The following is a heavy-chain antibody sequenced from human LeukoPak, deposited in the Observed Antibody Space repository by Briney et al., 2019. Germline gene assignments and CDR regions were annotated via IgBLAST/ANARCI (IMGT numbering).Heavy chain of an antibody. D-gene: IGHD3-3*01. CDR2: ISGSGGST. V-gene: IGHV3-23*01. CDR1: GFTFSSYA. CDR3: AKVTTLEWLPIDASDI. J-gene: IGHJ3*02. Sequence: PGGSLRLSCAASGFTFSSYAMSWVRQAPGKGLEWVSAISGSGGSTYYADSVKGRFTISRDNSKNTLYLQMNSLRAEDTAVYYCAKVTTLEWLPIDASDIWGQGTMVTVSS.